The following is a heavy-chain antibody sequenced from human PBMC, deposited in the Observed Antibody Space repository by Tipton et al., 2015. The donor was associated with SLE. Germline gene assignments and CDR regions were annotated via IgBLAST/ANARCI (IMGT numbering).Heavy chain of an antibody. V-gene: IGHV3-20*04. CDR2: INWNGDRI. J-gene: IGHJ6*02. D-gene: IGHD3-10*01. CDR1: GFLMFGDYG. Sequence: SLRLSCAASGFLMFGDYGMSWVRQAPGKGLEWVSGINWNGDRIGYADSVKGRFTISRDNAKKSLYLQMNSLRADDTALYYCARYLYPSGMDVWGQGTTVTASS. CDR3: ARYLYPSGMDV.